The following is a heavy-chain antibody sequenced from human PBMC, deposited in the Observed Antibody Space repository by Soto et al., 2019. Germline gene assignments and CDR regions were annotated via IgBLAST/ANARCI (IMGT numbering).Heavy chain of an antibody. CDR3: ARAGIAVDGTQSCVESFYFDY. CDR1: GYTFTSYY. V-gene: IGHV1-46*01. D-gene: IGHD6-19*01. CDR2: INNSGGST. Sequence: QVQLVQSGAEVKKPGASVKVSCKASGYTFTSYYMHWVRQAPGQGLEWMGIINNSGGSTSFAQKFQGRVTMPRDTSTSTVHMELSSLISEATAVYYCARAGIAVDGTQSCVESFYFDYWGQGTLVTVSS. J-gene: IGHJ4*02.